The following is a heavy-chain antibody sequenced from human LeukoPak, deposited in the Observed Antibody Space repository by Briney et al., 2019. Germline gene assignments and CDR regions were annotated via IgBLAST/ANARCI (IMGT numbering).Heavy chain of an antibody. CDR2: INPVGGST. Sequence: ASVKASCESSGYNFITYYIHWVRQAPGQGLEWMGFINPVGGSTSYAQKFQGRVTMTRDTSTSTVYMELRSLTSEDTAVYYCARNVASGLDSWGQGTLLTVSS. CDR3: ARNVASGLDS. D-gene: IGHD2-21*01. CDR1: GYNFITYY. J-gene: IGHJ4*02. V-gene: IGHV1-46*01.